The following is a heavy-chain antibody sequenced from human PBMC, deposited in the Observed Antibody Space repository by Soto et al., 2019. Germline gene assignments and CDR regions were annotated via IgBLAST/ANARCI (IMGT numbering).Heavy chain of an antibody. CDR2: IYHSGST. CDR3: ARHIAAAATGY. Sequence: SEPQRHPWSVSGYSISSGDDRGCIRQPPGKGLEWIGSIYHSGSTYYNPSLKSRVTISVDTSKNQFSLKLSSVTAADTAVYYCARHIAAAATGYWGKGTLVPVSS. CDR1: GYSISSGDD. J-gene: IGHJ4*02. D-gene: IGHD6-13*01. V-gene: IGHV4-38-2*01.